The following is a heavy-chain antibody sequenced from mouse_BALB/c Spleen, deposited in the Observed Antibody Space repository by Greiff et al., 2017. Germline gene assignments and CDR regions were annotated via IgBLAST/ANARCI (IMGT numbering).Heavy chain of an antibody. V-gene: IGHV3-2*02. CDR1: GYSITSDYA. Sequence: EVKLMESGPGLVKPSQSLSLTCTVTGYSITSDYAWNWIRQFPGNKLEWMGYISYSGSTSYNPSLKSRISITRDTSKNQFFLQLNSVTTEDTATYYCARQDYGSSYAMDYWGQGTSVTVSS. CDR3: ARQDYGSSYAMDY. D-gene: IGHD1-1*01. J-gene: IGHJ4*01. CDR2: ISYSGST.